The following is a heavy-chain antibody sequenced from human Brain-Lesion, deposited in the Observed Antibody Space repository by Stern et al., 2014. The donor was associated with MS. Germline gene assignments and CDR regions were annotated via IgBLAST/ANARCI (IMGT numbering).Heavy chain of an antibody. V-gene: IGHV1-24*01. CDR3: ATLSPGAGGNYYRHFDY. Sequence: QVQLVESGAEVKKPGASVKLSCTVSGYTLTDLSMHWVRQAPRKGLEWMGGFDPEDGEKIYAHQIQGRLTINADTSTHSHHIELCSLRAEDTAVYYCATLSPGAGGNYYRHFDYWGQGTLVTVSS. CDR2: FDPEDGEK. CDR1: GYTLTDLS. J-gene: IGHJ4*02. D-gene: IGHD1-26*01.